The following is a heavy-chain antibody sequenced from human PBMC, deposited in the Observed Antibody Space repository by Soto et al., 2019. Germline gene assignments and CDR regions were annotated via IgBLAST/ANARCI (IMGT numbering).Heavy chain of an antibody. D-gene: IGHD2-2*01. CDR1: GGSISSNY. CDR2: ISNSGNT. V-gene: IGHV4-59*12. J-gene: IGHJ4*02. Sequence: SETLSLTCTVSGGSISSNYGSWIRQSPGKGLEWIGYISNSGNTKYNPSLESRVTISVDTSKNQFSLKLSSVTAADTAVYYCARVTKTLSSFDYWGQGTLVTVSS. CDR3: ARVTKTLSSFDY.